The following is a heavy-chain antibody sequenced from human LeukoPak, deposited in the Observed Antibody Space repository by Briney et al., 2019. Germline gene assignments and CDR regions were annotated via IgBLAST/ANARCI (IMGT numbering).Heavy chain of an antibody. V-gene: IGHV4-4*02. D-gene: IGHD1-26*01. CDR1: GGSISSSNW. Sequence: SETLSLTCAVSGGSISSSNWWSWVRQPPGKGLEWIGEIYHSGSTNYNPSLKGRVTISVDKSKNQFSLKLSSVTAADTAVYYCARQLRGDAFDIWGQGTMVTVSS. CDR3: ARQLRGDAFDI. CDR2: IYHSGST. J-gene: IGHJ3*02.